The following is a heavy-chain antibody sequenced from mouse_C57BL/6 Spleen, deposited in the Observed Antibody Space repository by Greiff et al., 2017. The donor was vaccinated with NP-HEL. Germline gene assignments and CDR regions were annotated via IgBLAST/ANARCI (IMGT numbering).Heavy chain of an antibody. CDR3: ARGDYGNPAY. Sequence: VQLQQSGPELVKPGASVKISCKASGYAFSSSWMNWVKQRPGKGLEWIGRIYPGDGDTNYNGKFKGKATLTADKSSSTAYMQLSSLTSEDSAVYCCARGDYGNPAYWGQGTLVTVSA. D-gene: IGHD2-1*01. J-gene: IGHJ3*01. CDR1: GYAFSSSW. CDR2: IYPGDGDT. V-gene: IGHV1-82*01.